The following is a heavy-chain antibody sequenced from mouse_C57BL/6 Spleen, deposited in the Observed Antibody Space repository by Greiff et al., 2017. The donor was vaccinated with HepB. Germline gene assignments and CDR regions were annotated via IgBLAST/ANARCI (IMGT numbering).Heavy chain of an antibody. CDR3: ARRLGQGYFDV. CDR1: GYTFTSYW. J-gene: IGHJ1*03. Sequence: QVQLKQPGAELVRPGSSVKLSCKASGYTFTSYWMHWVKQRPIQGLEWIGNIDPSDSETHYNQNFKDKATLTVDKSSSTAYMQLSSLTSEDSAVYYCARRLGQGYFDVWGTGTTVTVSS. D-gene: IGHD4-1*01. CDR2: IDPSDSET. V-gene: IGHV1-52*01.